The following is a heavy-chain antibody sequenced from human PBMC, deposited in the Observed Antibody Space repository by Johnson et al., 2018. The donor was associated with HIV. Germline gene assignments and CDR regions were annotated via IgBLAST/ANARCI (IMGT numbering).Heavy chain of an antibody. D-gene: IGHD6-13*01. V-gene: IGHV3-7*03. CDR1: GFTFSGYW. Sequence: LVESGGGLVQPGGSLRLSCAASGFTFSGYWMSWVRQAPGKGLAWVANIKHDGSEKYYVDSVKGRFTISRDNAKNSLYLQMNSLRAEDTAVYYCARVTGDSSSWYVGAFDIWGQGTTVIVSS. J-gene: IGHJ3*02. CDR2: IKHDGSEK. CDR3: ARVTGDSSSWYVGAFDI.